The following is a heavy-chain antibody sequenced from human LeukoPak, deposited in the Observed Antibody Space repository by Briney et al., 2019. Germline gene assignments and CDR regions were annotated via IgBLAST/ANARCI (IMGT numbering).Heavy chain of an antibody. CDR1: GYTFSSYG. CDR3: ARAVRGYSYAYLPY. V-gene: IGHV1-18*01. CDR2: ISAYVGNT. J-gene: IGHJ4*02. Sequence: GASVKVSCKASGYTFSSYGISWVRQAPGQGLEWMGWISAYVGNTDYAQNLQGRVTMTTDTSTSTAYMELRSLRSDDTAVYYCARAVRGYSYAYLPYWGQGTLVTVSS. D-gene: IGHD5-18*01.